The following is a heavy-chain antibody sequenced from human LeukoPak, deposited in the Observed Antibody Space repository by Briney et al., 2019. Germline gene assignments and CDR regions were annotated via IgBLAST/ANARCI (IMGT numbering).Heavy chain of an antibody. CDR1: GGSISSYY. D-gene: IGHD2-15*01. Sequence: SETLSLTCTVSGGSISSYYWSWIRQPAGKGLEWIGRIYTSGSTNYNPSLKSRVTMSIDTSKNQFSLKLRSVTAADTAVYYCARDWYSTVNANWFDPWGQGTLVTVSS. CDR3: ARDWYSTVNANWFDP. CDR2: IYTSGST. V-gene: IGHV4-4*07. J-gene: IGHJ5*02.